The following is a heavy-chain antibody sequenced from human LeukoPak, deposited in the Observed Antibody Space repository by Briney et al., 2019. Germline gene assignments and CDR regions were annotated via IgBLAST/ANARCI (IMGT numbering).Heavy chain of an antibody. CDR3: ARDLDYFDY. CDR1: GFTFSSYE. V-gene: IGHV3-48*03. Sequence: GGSLRLSCAASGFTFSSYEMNWVRQAPGKGLEWVSYISSSGSTIYYADSVKGRFTISRDNAKNSPYLQMNSLRAEDTAVYYCARDLDYFDYWGQGTLVTVSS. CDR2: ISSSGSTI. D-gene: IGHD1-1*01. J-gene: IGHJ4*02.